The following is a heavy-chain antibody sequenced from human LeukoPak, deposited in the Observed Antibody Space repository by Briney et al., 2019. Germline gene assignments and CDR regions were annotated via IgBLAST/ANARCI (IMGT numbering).Heavy chain of an antibody. CDR1: GYTFTGYY. V-gene: IGHV1-2*06. CDR3: ARDSRRITMIVVVPPDY. D-gene: IGHD3-22*01. CDR2: INPNSGGT. J-gene: IGHJ4*02. Sequence: GASVKVSCKASGYTFTGYYMRWVRQAPGQGLEWMGRINPNSGGTNYAQKFQGRVTMTRDTSISTAYMELSRLRSDDTAVYYCARDSRRITMIVVVPPDYWGQGTLVTVSS.